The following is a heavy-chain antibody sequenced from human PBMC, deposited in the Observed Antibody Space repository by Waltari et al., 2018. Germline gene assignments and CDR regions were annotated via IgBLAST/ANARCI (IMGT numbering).Heavy chain of an antibody. CDR3: ARDEQVGSSYYYYYMDV. CDR1: GGSISSHY. Sequence: QVQLQESGPGLVKPSETLSLTCTVSGGSISSHYWSWIRQPPGKGLEWIGYIYYSGSTNNNHSLKSRVTISVDTSKNQFSLKLSAVTAADTAVYYCARDEQVGSSYYYYYMDVWGKGTTVTVSS. J-gene: IGHJ6*03. CDR2: IYYSGST. V-gene: IGHV4-59*11. D-gene: IGHD3-16*01.